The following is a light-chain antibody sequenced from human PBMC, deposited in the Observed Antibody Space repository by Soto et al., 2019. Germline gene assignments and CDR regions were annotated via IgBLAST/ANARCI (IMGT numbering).Light chain of an antibody. J-gene: IGKJ3*01. CDR3: QQSYSTPRFT. Sequence: DIQMTQSPSSLSASVGDRVTITCRASQSISSYLNWYQQKPGKAPKLLIYAASSLQSGVPSRFSGSGSGTDFTLHISSLQPEDFATYYCQQSYSTPRFTFGPGTKVDIK. CDR1: QSISSY. V-gene: IGKV1-39*01. CDR2: AAS.